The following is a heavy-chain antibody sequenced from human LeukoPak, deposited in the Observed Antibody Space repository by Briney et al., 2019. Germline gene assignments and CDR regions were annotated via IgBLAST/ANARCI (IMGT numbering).Heavy chain of an antibody. CDR2: ISYDGSNK. CDR1: GFTCSSYA. V-gene: IGHV3-30-3*01. J-gene: IGHJ2*01. CDR3: ARGGCGGDCYPLWYFDL. Sequence: HPGRSLRRSCAASGFTCSSYAMHWVRQAPGKGREGVAVISYDGSNKYYADSVKGRFTSARDNSKNTLYLQMNSLRAEDTAVYYCARGGCGGDCYPLWYFDLWGRGTLVTVSS. D-gene: IGHD2-21*02.